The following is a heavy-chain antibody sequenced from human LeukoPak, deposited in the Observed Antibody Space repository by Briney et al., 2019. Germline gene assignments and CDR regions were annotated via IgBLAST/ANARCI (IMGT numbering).Heavy chain of an antibody. D-gene: IGHD3-10*01. V-gene: IGHV5-10-1*01. Sequence: GESLRISCKASGYSFTSYWISWVRQMPGKGLEWMGKIDPSDSYTNYSPSFQGHVTISADKSVSTAYLQWSSLKASDTAIYYCARGQYYFGSGSSWGQGTLVTVSS. CDR3: ARGQYYFGSGSS. J-gene: IGHJ5*02. CDR1: GYSFTSYW. CDR2: IDPSDSYT.